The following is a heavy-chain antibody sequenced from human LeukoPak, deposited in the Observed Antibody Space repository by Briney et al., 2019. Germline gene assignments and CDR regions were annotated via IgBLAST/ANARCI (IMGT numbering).Heavy chain of an antibody. CDR2: IIPIFGIA. Sequence: ASVKVSCKASGGTFSSYAISWVRQAPGQGLEWMGRIIPIFGIANYAQKFQGRVTITADKSTSTAYMELSSLRSEDTAVYYCARSPMVRGVITPNFDYWGQGTLVTVSS. CDR1: GGTFSSYA. CDR3: ARSPMVRGVITPNFDY. J-gene: IGHJ4*02. D-gene: IGHD3-10*01. V-gene: IGHV1-69*04.